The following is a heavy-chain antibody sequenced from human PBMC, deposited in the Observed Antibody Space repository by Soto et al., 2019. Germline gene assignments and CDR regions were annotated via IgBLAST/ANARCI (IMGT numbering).Heavy chain of an antibody. Sequence: ASVKVSCKASGYTFTSYGISWVRQAPGQGLEWMGWISAYNGNTNYAQKPQGRVTMTTDTSTSTAYMELRSLRSDDTAVYYCARDGGLGYCSSTSRYTKDYYYYGMDVWGQGTTVTVSS. J-gene: IGHJ6*02. CDR3: ARDGGLGYCSSTSRYTKDYYYYGMDV. V-gene: IGHV1-18*04. CDR1: GYTFTSYG. CDR2: ISAYNGNT. D-gene: IGHD2-2*02.